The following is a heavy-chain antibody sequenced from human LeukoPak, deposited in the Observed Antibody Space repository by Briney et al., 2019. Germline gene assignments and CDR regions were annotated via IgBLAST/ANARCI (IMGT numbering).Heavy chain of an antibody. V-gene: IGHV4-39*01. CDR3: ARQAYSSDWTPNWFDP. CDR1: DGTISGSSYY. CDR2: MYYSGSG. D-gene: IGHD6-19*01. Sequence: SETLSLTCTVSDGTISGSSYYWGWIRQPPGKGLEWIGSMYYSGSGYYNPSLKSRVTISVDTSKNQFSLKLNSVTAADTAAYYCARQAYSSDWTPNWFDPWGQGTLVTVSS. J-gene: IGHJ5*02.